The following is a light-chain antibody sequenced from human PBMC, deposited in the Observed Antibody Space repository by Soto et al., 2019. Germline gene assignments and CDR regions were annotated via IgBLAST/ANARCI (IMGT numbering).Light chain of an antibody. CDR2: HAS. Sequence: EIVMTQSPATLSVSPGERATLSCRASQSVSNNLAWYQQKPGQAPRLLIYHASTGATGIPARFSGSGSGTELTRTISSVQSEDFAVDDCQQYNEWPRTFGGGTKVEIK. CDR1: QSVSNN. V-gene: IGKV3-15*01. J-gene: IGKJ4*01. CDR3: QQYNEWPRT.